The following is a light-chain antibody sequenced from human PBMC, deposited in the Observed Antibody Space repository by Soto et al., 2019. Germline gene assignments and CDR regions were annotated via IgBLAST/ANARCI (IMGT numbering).Light chain of an antibody. CDR2: GAS. CDR1: QSVTNLY. V-gene: IGKV3-20*01. J-gene: IGKJ1*01. CDR3: HQSGNTMWT. Sequence: IVLTQSPGNRSLSPGERATLSCGASQSVTNLYLAWYQQKHGQSPRLIIHGASDRGTGTPDRFSGSVSGTDCTITISRLETEDGSVYYCHQSGNTMWTFGQGTKVDIK.